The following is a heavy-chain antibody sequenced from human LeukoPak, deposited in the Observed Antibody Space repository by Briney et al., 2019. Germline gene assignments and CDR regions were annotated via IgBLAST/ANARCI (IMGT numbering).Heavy chain of an antibody. CDR3: ARHRKVDTAGDY. V-gene: IGHV4-39*01. Sequence: SETLSLTCSVSGDSTSSSSYYWSWIRQSPGKGLEWIGSIYYNGNTYYNPPLKSRLTIALDTSRNQFSLKLTSVTAADTAVYFCARHRKVDTAGDYWGQGTLVTVSS. CDR2: IYYNGNT. D-gene: IGHD5-18*01. J-gene: IGHJ4*02. CDR1: GDSTSSSSYY.